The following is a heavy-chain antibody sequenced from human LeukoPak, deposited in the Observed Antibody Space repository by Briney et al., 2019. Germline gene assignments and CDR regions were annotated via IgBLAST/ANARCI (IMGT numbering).Heavy chain of an antibody. CDR3: AKDPRGSGSSGWFDP. J-gene: IGHJ5*02. Sequence: GGSLRLSCAASGFTFSSYAMSWVRQAPGKGLEWVSAISGSGGSTYYADSVKGRFTISRDNSKNTLYLQMNGLRAEDTAVYYCAKDPRGSGSSGWFDPWGQGTLVTVSS. V-gene: IGHV3-23*01. D-gene: IGHD3-10*01. CDR1: GFTFSSYA. CDR2: ISGSGGST.